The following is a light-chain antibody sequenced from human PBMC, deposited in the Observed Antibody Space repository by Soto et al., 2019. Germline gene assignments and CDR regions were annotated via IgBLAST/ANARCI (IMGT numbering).Light chain of an antibody. J-gene: IGLJ1*01. Sequence: QSVLTQPPSVSAAPGQKVTISCSGSSSNIGNNYVSWYQQLPGTAPKLLIYDDDQRPSGIPDRFSGSKSGTSATLGITGLQTGDEADYYCGTWDSSLSYVFGTGTKLTVL. CDR1: SSNIGNNY. CDR2: DDD. V-gene: IGLV1-51*01. CDR3: GTWDSSLSYV.